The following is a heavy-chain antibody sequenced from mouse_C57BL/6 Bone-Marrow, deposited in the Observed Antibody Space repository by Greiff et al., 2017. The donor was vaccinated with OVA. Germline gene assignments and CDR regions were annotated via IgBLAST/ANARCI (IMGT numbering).Heavy chain of an antibody. CDR2: SRNKANDYTT. V-gene: IGHV7-1*01. CDR1: GFTFSDFY. CDR3: ARDADDSAWFAY. D-gene: IGHD2-4*01. J-gene: IGHJ3*01. Sequence: EVQGVESGGGLVQSGRSLRLSCATSGFTFSDFYMEWVRQAPGKGLEWIAASRNKANDYTTEYSASVKGRFIVSRDTSQSILYLQMNALRAEDTAIYYCARDADDSAWFAYWGQGTLVTVSA.